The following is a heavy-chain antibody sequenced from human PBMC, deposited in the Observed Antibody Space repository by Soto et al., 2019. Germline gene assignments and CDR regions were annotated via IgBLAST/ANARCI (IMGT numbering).Heavy chain of an antibody. CDR2: IDSSSGYT. CDR3: ARDLRRNSGSYFDY. V-gene: IGHV3-11*05. J-gene: IGHJ4*02. D-gene: IGHD1-26*01. Sequence: QVQLVESGGGLVKPGGSLRLSCAASGFRFSDYYMSWIRQAPGKGLEWISYIDSSSGYTNYADSVKGRFTISRDNAKNSLYLQVSSLRDEDTAIYYCARDLRRNSGSYFDYWGQGTPVTVSS. CDR1: GFRFSDYY.